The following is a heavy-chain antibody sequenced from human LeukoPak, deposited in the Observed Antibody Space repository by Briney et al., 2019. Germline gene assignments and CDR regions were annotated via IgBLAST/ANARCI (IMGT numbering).Heavy chain of an antibody. CDR3: ARIGNYDSGSSIGMDV. D-gene: IGHD3-10*01. J-gene: IGHJ6*02. V-gene: IGHV4-39*07. Sequence: NPSETLSLTCSVSGGSISSSIHYWDWIRQPPGKGLEWIGSIFYTGSTEYNPSLKSRVIISVDTSKNQFSLKLSSVTAADTAVYYCARIGNYDSGSSIGMDVWGQGTTVTVSS. CDR2: IFYTGST. CDR1: GGSISSSIHY.